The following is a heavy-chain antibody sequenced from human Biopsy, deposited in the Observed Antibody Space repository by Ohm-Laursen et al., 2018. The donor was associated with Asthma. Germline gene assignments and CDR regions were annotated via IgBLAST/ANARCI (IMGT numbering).Heavy chain of an antibody. CDR2: IYYSGST. D-gene: IGHD5-24*01. Sequence: TLSLTCIVSYGSITSGGYYWTWIRQHPGKGLEWIGFIYYSGSTYYNPSLKSRVSISIDTSKNQFSLKLSSVTADDTAVYYCARHPYNFGGFDYWGQGSLVLVSS. CDR1: YGSITSGGYY. J-gene: IGHJ4*02. V-gene: IGHV4-31*03. CDR3: ARHPYNFGGFDY.